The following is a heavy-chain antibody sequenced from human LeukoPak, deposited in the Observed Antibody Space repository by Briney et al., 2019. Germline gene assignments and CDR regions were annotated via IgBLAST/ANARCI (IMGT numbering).Heavy chain of an antibody. CDR2: ICHSGST. J-gene: IGHJ4*02. Sequence: SETLSLTCTVSGYSISSGYYWGWIRQPPGKGLEWIGSICHSGSTYYNPPLKSRVTISVDTSKNQFSLKLSSVTAADTAVYYCARDRRIAAADPFDYWGQGTLVTVSS. CDR3: ARDRRIAAADPFDY. D-gene: IGHD6-13*01. V-gene: IGHV4-38-2*02. CDR1: GYSISSGYY.